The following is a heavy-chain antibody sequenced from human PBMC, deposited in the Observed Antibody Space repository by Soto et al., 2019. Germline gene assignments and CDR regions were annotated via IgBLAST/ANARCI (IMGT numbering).Heavy chain of an antibody. CDR1: CGSISSYY. V-gene: IGHV4-59*01. CDR3: ARDGNSNWNYAFYNWFDP. J-gene: IGHJ5*02. Sequence: SSETPSLTRTVSCGSISSYYWSWVRPPPGEGLGWVGYIYYSGGTNYNPPPKRRVTISVDTSKNQFSLKLSSVTAADTAVYYCARDGNSNWNYAFYNWFDPWGQGTLVTVSS. CDR2: IYYSGGT. D-gene: IGHD1-7*01.